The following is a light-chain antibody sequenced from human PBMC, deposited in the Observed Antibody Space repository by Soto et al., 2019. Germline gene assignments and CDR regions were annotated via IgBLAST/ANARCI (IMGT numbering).Light chain of an antibody. CDR2: EVT. J-gene: IGLJ2*01. CDR3: SSYTAASTLDVV. CDR1: SSDGDS. Sequence: QSVLTQPASVSGSPGQSITISCSGTSSDGDSVSWYQQHPGKAPKLIIYEVTNRPSGVSNRFSGSKPDDTASLTISGLQAEDEADYYCSSYTAASTLDVVFGGGTKVTVL. V-gene: IGLV2-14*01.